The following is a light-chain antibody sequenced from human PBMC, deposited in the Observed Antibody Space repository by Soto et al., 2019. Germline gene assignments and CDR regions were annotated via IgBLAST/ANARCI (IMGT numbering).Light chain of an antibody. V-gene: IGKV3-20*01. J-gene: IGKJ5*01. CDR3: QHYGETPIT. CDR2: GAS. Sequence: EIVLTQSPGTLSLSPGGRATLSCRASQSVSRRLAWYQHRPGQSPRLLISGASMRASGVPVRFSGSGSGKDFTLTISRLEPEDFAVYYCQHYGETPITFGLGTRLEV. CDR1: QSVSRR.